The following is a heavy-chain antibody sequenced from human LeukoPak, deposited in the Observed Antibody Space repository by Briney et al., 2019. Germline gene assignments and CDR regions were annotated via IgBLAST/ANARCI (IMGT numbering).Heavy chain of an antibody. CDR1: GGFFSGYY. V-gene: IGHV4-34*01. CDR2: INHSGST. D-gene: IGHD4-23*01. Sequence: SETLSLTCAVYGGFFSGYYWSWIRQPPGKGLEWIGEINHSGSTNYNPSLKSRVTISVDTSKNQFSLKLSSVTAADTAVYYCARVPFAGDYGGNFDYWGQGTLVTVSS. CDR3: ARVPFAGDYGGNFDY. J-gene: IGHJ4*02.